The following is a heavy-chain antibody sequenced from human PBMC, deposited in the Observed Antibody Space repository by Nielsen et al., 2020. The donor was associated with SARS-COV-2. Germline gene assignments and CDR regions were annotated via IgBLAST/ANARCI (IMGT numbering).Heavy chain of an antibody. D-gene: IGHD4-17*01. J-gene: IGHJ5*02. V-gene: IGHV5-51*01. CDR3: ARLATARFDP. Sequence: VRQMPGKGLEWMGIIYPGDSDTRYSPSFQGQVTISVDKSISTAYLQWSSLKASDTAMYYCARLATARFDPWGQGTLVTVSS. CDR2: IYPGDSDT.